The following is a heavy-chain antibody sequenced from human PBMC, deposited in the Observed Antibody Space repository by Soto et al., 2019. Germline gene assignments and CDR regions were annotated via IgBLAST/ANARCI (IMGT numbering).Heavy chain of an antibody. V-gene: IGHV4-31*03. CDR3: ARVREDCSGGSCYSRSRFYFDY. D-gene: IGHD2-15*01. CDR2: FYYSGST. J-gene: IGHJ4*02. Sequence: SETLSLTCTVSGGSISSGDYYWSWIRQHPGKGLEWIGNFYYSGSTYYNPSLKSRITISVDTSKNQFSLKLSSVTAADTAVYYCARVREDCSGGSCYSRSRFYFDYWGQGTLVTVSS. CDR1: GGSISSGDYY.